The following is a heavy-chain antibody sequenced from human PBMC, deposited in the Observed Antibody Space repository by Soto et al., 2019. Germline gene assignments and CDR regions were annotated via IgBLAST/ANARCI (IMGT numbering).Heavy chain of an antibody. J-gene: IGHJ4*02. D-gene: IGHD2-15*01. CDR3: ARDPLGYCSGGSCYWGYFDY. CDR1: GFTFSSYA. Sequence: GGSLRLSCVASGFTFSSYAMHWVRQAPGKGLEWVAVISYDGSNKYYADSVKGRFTISRDNSKNTLYLQMNSLRAEDTAVYYCARDPLGYCSGGSCYWGYFDYWGQGTLVTVSS. V-gene: IGHV3-30-3*01. CDR2: ISYDGSNK.